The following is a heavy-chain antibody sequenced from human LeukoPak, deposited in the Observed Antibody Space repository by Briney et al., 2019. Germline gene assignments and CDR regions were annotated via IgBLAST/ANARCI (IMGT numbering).Heavy chain of an antibody. D-gene: IGHD3-10*01. Sequence: SETLSLTCTVSGGSISSYYWSWIRQPPGKGLEWIGEINHSGSTNYNPSLKSRVTISVDTSKNQFSLKLSSVTAADTAVYYCARGRRGITMVRGPIDYWGQGTLVTVSS. CDR3: ARGRRGITMVRGPIDY. CDR2: INHSGST. CDR1: GGSISSYY. J-gene: IGHJ4*02. V-gene: IGHV4-34*01.